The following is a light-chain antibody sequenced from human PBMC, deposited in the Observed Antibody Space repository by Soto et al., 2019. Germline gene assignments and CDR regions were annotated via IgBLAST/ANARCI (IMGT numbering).Light chain of an antibody. CDR1: NSNIGANS. CDR3: GTWHSTLSVEWV. J-gene: IGLJ3*02. Sequence: QSVLTQPPSVSAAPGQKVTISCSGSNSNIGANSVSWYQHLPGTAPKVVIYDDDKRPSGIPDRFSVSKSCTSATLDITGLQIGDEADYYCGTWHSTLSVEWVFGGGTKVPS. V-gene: IGLV1-51*01. CDR2: DDD.